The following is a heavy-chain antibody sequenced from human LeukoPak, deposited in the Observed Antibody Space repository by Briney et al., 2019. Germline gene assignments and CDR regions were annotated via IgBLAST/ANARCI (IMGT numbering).Heavy chain of an antibody. D-gene: IGHD3-3*01. CDR1: GGSISSGDYY. V-gene: IGHV4-30-4*01. Sequence: SQILSLTCTVSGGSISSGDYYWSWIRQPPGKGLEWIGYIYYSGSTYYNPSLKSRVTISVDTSKNQFSLKLSSVTAADTAVYYCARGLYYDFWSGSHYGMDVWGQGTTVTVSS. CDR2: IYYSGST. CDR3: ARGLYYDFWSGSHYGMDV. J-gene: IGHJ6*02.